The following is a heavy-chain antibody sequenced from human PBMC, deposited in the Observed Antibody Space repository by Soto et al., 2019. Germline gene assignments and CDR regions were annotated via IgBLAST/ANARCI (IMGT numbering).Heavy chain of an antibody. CDR2: IYYSGST. Sequence: QVQLQESGPGLVKPSQTLSLTCTVSGGSISRGGYYWTRIRQHPGKGLEWIGYIYYSGSTYYNPSLNSRLTISLDTSKNHFPQKLSSVTAADTAVYYCARSVFPWGQGTLVTVSS. V-gene: IGHV4-31*03. J-gene: IGHJ5*02. CDR1: GGSISRGGYY. CDR3: ARSVFP.